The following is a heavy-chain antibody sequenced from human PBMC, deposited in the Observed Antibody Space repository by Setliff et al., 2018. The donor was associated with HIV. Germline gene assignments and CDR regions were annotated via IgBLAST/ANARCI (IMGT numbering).Heavy chain of an antibody. CDR2: IYHTGTT. V-gene: IGHV4-39*02. D-gene: IGHD3-10*01. CDR3: ASLNGSESPYIYYYYMDV. Sequence: SETLSLTCIVSGASISSSDYFWVWIRQPPGKGLEWIGSIYHTGTTSYNRSLQSRVTISVDTSKNHFSLKVNSVTASDTAVYYCASLNGSESPYIYYYYMDVWGKGTTVTVSS. CDR1: GASISSSDYF. J-gene: IGHJ6*03.